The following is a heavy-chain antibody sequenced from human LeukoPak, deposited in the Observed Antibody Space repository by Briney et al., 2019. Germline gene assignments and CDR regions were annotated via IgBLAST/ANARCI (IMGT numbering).Heavy chain of an antibody. Sequence: ASVKVSCKTSGYTFTTHDINWVRQAPGQGLEWMGRVSAYNGYTNYGRRFQGRVTMTTDTSTNTAYMELRSLRSDDTAVYYCARVGTGTRSFHSWGQGTLVTVSS. CDR1: GYTFTTHD. CDR2: VSAYNGYT. CDR3: ARVGTGTRSFHS. D-gene: IGHD1/OR15-1a*01. J-gene: IGHJ4*02. V-gene: IGHV1-18*01.